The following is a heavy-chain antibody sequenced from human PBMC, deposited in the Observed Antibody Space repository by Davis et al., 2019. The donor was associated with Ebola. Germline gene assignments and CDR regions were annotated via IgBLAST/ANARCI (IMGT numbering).Heavy chain of an antibody. V-gene: IGHV3-74*01. CDR2: IKSDGSTK. Sequence: GESLKISCVVSGFSFSSYWMHWVRQAPGKGLVWLSRIKSDGSTKSYADSVKGRFTISRDNSKNTLYLQMNSLRAEDTAVYYCAREWATVTISVGDYWGQGTLVTVSS. J-gene: IGHJ4*02. D-gene: IGHD4-17*01. CDR1: GFSFSSYW. CDR3: AREWATVTISVGDY.